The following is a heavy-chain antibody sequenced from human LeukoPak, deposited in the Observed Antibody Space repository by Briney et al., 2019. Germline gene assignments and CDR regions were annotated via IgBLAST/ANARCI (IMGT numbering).Heavy chain of an antibody. CDR3: ARLYSSSSGFDY. CDR1: GFTFSSYA. CDR2: ISGSGGST. J-gene: IGHJ4*02. Sequence: GGSLRLSCAASGFTFSSYAMSWVRQAPGKGLEWVSAISGSGGSTYYADSVKGRFTISRDNSKNSLYLQMNSLRAEDTAVYYCARLYSSSSGFDYWGQGTLVTVSS. V-gene: IGHV3-23*01. D-gene: IGHD6-6*01.